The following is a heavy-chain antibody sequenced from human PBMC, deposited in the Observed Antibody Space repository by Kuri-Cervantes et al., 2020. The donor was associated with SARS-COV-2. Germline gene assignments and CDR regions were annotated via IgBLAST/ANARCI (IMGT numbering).Heavy chain of an antibody. D-gene: IGHD3-22*01. V-gene: IGHV3-30*18. CDR3: AKDLGGYVGY. CDR1: GFTFSSYG. J-gene: IGHJ4*02. Sequence: GESLKISCAASGFTFSSYGMHWVRQAPGKGLEWVAVISYDGSNKYYADSVKGRFTTSRDNSKNTLYLQMNSLRAEDTAVYYCAKDLGGYVGYWGQGTLVTVSS. CDR2: ISYDGSNK.